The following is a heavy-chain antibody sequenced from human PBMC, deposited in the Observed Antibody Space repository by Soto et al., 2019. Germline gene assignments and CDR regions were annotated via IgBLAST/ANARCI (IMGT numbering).Heavy chain of an antibody. V-gene: IGHV6-1*01. D-gene: IGHD2-15*01. J-gene: IGHJ6*02. Sequence: SQTLSLTCVRSRDTVSSNSVAWNWVRQSPSRGLEWLGRTYYRSRWYSDYAVSVRSRIDINADTSKNQVSLQLNSVTPEDTAVYYCARSEEDSDYYYYGMDVWGQGTTVTVSS. CDR3: ARSEEDSDYYYYGMDV. CDR2: TYYRSRWYS. CDR1: RDTVSSNSVA.